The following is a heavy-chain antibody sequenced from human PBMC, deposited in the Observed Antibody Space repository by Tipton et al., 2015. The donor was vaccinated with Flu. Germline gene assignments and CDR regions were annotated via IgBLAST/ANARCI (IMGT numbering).Heavy chain of an antibody. J-gene: IGHJ5*02. CDR1: GFTFSSYA. CDR3: ARDRDSSSWVP. Sequence: RSLRLSCAASGFTFSSYAMHWVRQAPGKGLEWVAVISYDGSNKYYADSVKGRFTISRDNSKNTLYLQMNSLRAEDTAVYYCARDRDSSSWVPWGQGTLVTVSS. D-gene: IGHD6-13*01. CDR2: ISYDGSNK. V-gene: IGHV3-30*01.